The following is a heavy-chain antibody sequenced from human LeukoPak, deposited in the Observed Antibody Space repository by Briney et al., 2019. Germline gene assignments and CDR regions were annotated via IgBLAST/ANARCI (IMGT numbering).Heavy chain of an antibody. CDR3: ARDWEGDPDC. CDR2: ISYDGTSK. Sequence: GGSLRLSCAASGFTFITYAMNWVRQAPGKGLEWVAVISYDGTSKYYADSVKGRFTISRDNSKNTLYLQMNSLRAEDTAVYYCARDWEGDPDCWGQGTLVTVSS. J-gene: IGHJ4*02. CDR1: GFTFITYA. V-gene: IGHV3-30-3*01. D-gene: IGHD2-21*02.